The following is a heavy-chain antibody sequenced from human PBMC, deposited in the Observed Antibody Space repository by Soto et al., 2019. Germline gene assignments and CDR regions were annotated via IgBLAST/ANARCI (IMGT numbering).Heavy chain of an antibody. D-gene: IGHD6-19*01. Sequence: QVQLVQSGAEVKKPGASVKVSCKASGYTFTSYGISWVRQAPGQGLEWMGWISAYNGNTKYAQKVQGXVXXXTXXATSTAYMELRSLRSDDTAVYYCARAVAGPQNFDYWGQGTLVTVSS. J-gene: IGHJ4*02. CDR2: ISAYNGNT. CDR3: ARAVAGPQNFDY. V-gene: IGHV1-18*01. CDR1: GYTFTSYG.